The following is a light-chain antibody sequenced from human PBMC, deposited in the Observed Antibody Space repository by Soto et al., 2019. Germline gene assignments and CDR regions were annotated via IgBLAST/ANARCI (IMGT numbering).Light chain of an antibody. Sequence: DIQMTQSPSSLSASVGDRVTITCRASQDIKNFLAWYQQKPGQVPNLLIFGASTLESGVPSRFSGSGSGTDFTLTISSLQPEDVATYYCQKYNSAPYTFGQGTKLEI. V-gene: IGKV1-27*01. CDR1: QDIKNF. CDR3: QKYNSAPYT. CDR2: GAS. J-gene: IGKJ2*01.